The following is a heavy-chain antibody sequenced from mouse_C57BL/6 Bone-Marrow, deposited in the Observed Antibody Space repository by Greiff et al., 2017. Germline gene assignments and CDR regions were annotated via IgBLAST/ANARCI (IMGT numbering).Heavy chain of an antibody. CDR1: GYAFSSYW. CDR2: IYPGDGDT. Sequence: QVQLKESGAELVKPGASVKISCKASGYAFSSYWMNWVKQRPGKGLEWIGQIYPGDGDTNYNGKFKGKATLTADKSSSTAYMQLSSLTSEDSAVYFCARWRAVGSSPPWYAMDYWGQGTSVTVCS. CDR3: ARWRAVGSSPPWYAMDY. D-gene: IGHD1-1*01. J-gene: IGHJ4*01. V-gene: IGHV1-80*01.